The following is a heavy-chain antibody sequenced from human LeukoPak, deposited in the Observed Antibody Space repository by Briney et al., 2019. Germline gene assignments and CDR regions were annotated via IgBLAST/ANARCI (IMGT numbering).Heavy chain of an antibody. CDR3: ATWAPTSSGYFDY. CDR1: GYTLTELS. D-gene: IGHD3-10*01. Sequence: ASVKVSCKVSGYTLTELSMHWVRQAPGKGLEWMGRFDPEDGETIYAQKFQGRVTMTEDTSTDTAYMELSSLRSEDTAVYYCATWAPTSSGYFDYWGQGTLVTVSS. CDR2: FDPEDGET. J-gene: IGHJ4*02. V-gene: IGHV1-24*01.